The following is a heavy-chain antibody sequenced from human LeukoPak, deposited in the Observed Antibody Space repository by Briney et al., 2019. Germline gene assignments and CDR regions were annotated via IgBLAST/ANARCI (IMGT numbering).Heavy chain of an antibody. CDR2: IYYTGST. CDR3: AREVVVAATWFDP. Sequence: PSETLSLTCAVSGGSITNYYWSWIRQPPGKGLEWIGYIYYTGSTNYNPSLKSRVTISIDTSNNQFSLRLSSVTAADTAVYYCAREVVVAATWFDPWGQGTLVTVSS. V-gene: IGHV4-59*01. J-gene: IGHJ5*02. D-gene: IGHD2-15*01. CDR1: GGSITNYY.